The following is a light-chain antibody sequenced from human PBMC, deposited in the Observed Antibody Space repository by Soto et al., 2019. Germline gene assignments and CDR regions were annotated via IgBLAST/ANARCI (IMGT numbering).Light chain of an antibody. CDR1: QDISNY. J-gene: IGKJ4*01. Sequence: DLQMTQSPSSLSASVGDRVTITCQASQDISNYLNWYQQKPGKAPKLLIYDASNLETGVPSRFSGSGSGTDFTFTISSLQPEDIATYYCQQYDNLFGTFGGGTKVEIK. V-gene: IGKV1-33*01. CDR3: QQYDNLFGT. CDR2: DAS.